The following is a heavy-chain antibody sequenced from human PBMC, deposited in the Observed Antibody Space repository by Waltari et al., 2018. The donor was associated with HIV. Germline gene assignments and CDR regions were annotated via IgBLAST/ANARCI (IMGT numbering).Heavy chain of an antibody. CDR3: TTDMINLDY. V-gene: IGHV3-15*01. CDR1: GFTFSNAW. J-gene: IGHJ4*02. CDR2: IKSKTDGGTT. D-gene: IGHD3-16*01. Sequence: EVQLVESGGGLVKPGGSLRLSCAASGFTFSNAWMSRVRQAPGKGLEWVGHIKSKTDGGTTDYAAPVKGRFTISRDDSKNTLYLQMNSLKTEDTAVYYCTTDMINLDYWGQGTLVTVSS.